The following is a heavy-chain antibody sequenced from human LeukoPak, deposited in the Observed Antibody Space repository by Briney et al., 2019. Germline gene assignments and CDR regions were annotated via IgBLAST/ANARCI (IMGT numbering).Heavy chain of an antibody. Sequence: GGSLRLSCAASGFTFSSYTMNWVRQAPAKGLEWVSSISASSSYIYYADSVKGRFTISRDNAKNSLYLQMNSLRAEDTAVYYCARVTMYYDILTGYYKPNWFDPWGQGTLVTVSS. CDR3: ARVTMYYDILTGYYKPNWFDP. V-gene: IGHV3-21*01. J-gene: IGHJ5*02. D-gene: IGHD3-9*01. CDR1: GFTFSSYT. CDR2: ISASSSYI.